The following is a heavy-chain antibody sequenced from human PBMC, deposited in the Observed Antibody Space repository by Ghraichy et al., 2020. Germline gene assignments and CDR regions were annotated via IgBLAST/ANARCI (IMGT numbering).Heavy chain of an antibody. D-gene: IGHD3-10*01. V-gene: IGHV5-51*01. CDR1: GYSFTSYW. J-gene: IGHJ5*02. CDR3: ARGVVTMVRGAPGPNWFDP. Sequence: GESLNISCKGSGYSFTSYWIGWVRPMPGKGLQWMGIIYPGDSDTRYSPSFQGQVTISADKSISTAYLQWSSLKASDTAMYYCARGVVTMVRGAPGPNWFDPWGQGTLVTVSS. CDR2: IYPGDSDT.